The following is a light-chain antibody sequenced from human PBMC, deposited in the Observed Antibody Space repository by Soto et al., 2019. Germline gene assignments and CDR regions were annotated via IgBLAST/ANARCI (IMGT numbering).Light chain of an antibody. CDR3: QQSYITPPIT. Sequence: DVQMTQSPSSLSALVGDRVTITCRASQSVSRYLNWYQHKPGKAPKLLINSASNLRSGVPSRFSGSGSGTEFSLIIDGLQPEDFAVYYCQQSYITPPITFGQGTRREIK. CDR2: SAS. CDR1: QSVSRY. J-gene: IGKJ5*01. V-gene: IGKV1-39*01.